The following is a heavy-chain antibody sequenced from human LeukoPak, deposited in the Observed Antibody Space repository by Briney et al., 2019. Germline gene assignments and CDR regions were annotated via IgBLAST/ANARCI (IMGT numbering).Heavy chain of an antibody. CDR3: ARGQTVVSSTPGGY. J-gene: IGHJ4*02. Sequence: ASVKVSCKASGYTFTGYYMRWVRQAPGQGLEWMGWINPNSGGTNYAQRFQGRVTMTRDTSIGTAYMELSRLGSDDTAVYYCARGQTVVSSTPGGYWGQGTLVTVSS. CDR1: GYTFTGYY. CDR2: INPNSGGT. V-gene: IGHV1-2*02. D-gene: IGHD2-15*01.